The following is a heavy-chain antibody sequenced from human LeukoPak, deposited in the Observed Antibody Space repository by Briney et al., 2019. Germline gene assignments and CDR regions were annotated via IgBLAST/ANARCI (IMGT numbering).Heavy chain of an antibody. V-gene: IGHV1-2*06. CDR1: GYTFTGYY. J-gene: IGHJ5*02. D-gene: IGHD3-10*01. CDR3: ARVGITMVWGVNYNWFDP. CDR2: INPNSGGT. Sequence: ASVKVSCKASGYTFTGYYMHWVRQAPGQGLEWMGRINPNSGGTNYAQKFQGRVTMTRDTSISTAYMELSRLRSDDTAVYYCARVGITMVWGVNYNWFDPWGQGTLVTVSS.